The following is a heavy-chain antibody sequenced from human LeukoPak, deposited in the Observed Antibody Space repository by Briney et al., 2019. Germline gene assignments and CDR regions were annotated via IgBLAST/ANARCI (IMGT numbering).Heavy chain of an antibody. Sequence: SETLSLTCAVYGGSFGGYYWGWIRQPPGKALEWIGSIYYSGSTYYNPSLKSRVTISVDTSKNQFSLKLSSVTAADTAVFYCARAYYDFWSGAKNWFDPWGQGTLVTVSS. J-gene: IGHJ5*02. CDR2: IYYSGST. D-gene: IGHD3-3*01. V-gene: IGHV4-34*01. CDR3: ARAYYDFWSGAKNWFDP. CDR1: GGSFGGYY.